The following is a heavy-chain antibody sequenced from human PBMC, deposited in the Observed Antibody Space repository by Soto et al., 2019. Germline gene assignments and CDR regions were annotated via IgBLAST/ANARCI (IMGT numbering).Heavy chain of an antibody. J-gene: IGHJ4*02. Sequence: ASVKVSCKTSGYTFTNFGISWVRQAPGQGLEWMGWISTYNGNTNYAQKFQGSVTMTTDTSTSTAYMELRSLRSDDTAVYYCARALHYYDSSGYYNYWGQGTLVTVSS. CDR1: GYTFTNFG. D-gene: IGHD3-22*01. V-gene: IGHV1-18*01. CDR2: ISTYNGNT. CDR3: ARALHYYDSSGYYNY.